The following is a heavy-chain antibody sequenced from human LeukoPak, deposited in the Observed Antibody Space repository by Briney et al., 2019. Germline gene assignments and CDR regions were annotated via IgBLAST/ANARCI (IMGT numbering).Heavy chain of an antibody. CDR2: INHSGST. D-gene: IGHD3-3*01. V-gene: IGHV4-34*01. Sequence: PSETLSLTCAVYGGSFSGYYWSWIRQPPGKGLEWIGEINHSGSTNYNPSLKSRVTISVDTSKNQFSLKLSSVTAADTAVYYCARGPRVQPFYTIFGVVIKEGFDYWGQGTLVTVSS. CDR3: ARGPRVQPFYTIFGVVIKEGFDY. CDR1: GGSFSGYY. J-gene: IGHJ4*02.